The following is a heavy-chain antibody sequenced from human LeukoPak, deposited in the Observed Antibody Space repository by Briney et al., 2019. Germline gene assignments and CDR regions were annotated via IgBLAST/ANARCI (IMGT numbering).Heavy chain of an antibody. D-gene: IGHD3-10*01. CDR3: AGGWFGEALDY. CDR1: GGSISSYY. V-gene: IGHV4-39*07. CDR2: IYYSGST. J-gene: IGHJ4*02. Sequence: SETLSLTCTVSGGSISSYYRGWIRQPPGKGLEWIGSIYYSGSTYYNPSLKSRVTISVDTSKNQFSLKLSSVTAADTAVYYCAGGWFGEALDYWGQATLVTVSS.